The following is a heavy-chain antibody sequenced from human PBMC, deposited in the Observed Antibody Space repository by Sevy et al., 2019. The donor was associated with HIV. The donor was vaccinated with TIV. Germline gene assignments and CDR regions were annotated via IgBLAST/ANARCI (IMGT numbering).Heavy chain of an antibody. CDR2: LYYSGST. CDR3: ATLTYYCDSSGLDAFGI. J-gene: IGHJ3*02. V-gene: IGHV4-39*01. Sequence: SETLSLTCTVSGGSISSSSYYWGWIRQPPGKGLEWIGSLYYSGSTYYNPSLKSRVSMSADRSKKQFSLKVTSVTAADTAVYYCATLTYYCDSSGLDAFGIWGQGTMVTVSS. D-gene: IGHD3-22*01. CDR1: GGSISSSSYY.